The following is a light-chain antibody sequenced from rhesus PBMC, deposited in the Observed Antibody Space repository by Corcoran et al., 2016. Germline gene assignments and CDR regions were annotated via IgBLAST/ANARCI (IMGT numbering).Light chain of an antibody. CDR1: KSISSW. CDR2: KAS. J-gene: IGKJ2*01. V-gene: IGKV1-22*01. Sequence: DIQMTQSPSSLSASVGDTVTITCRASKSISSWLAWYQQKPGKAPKLLTYKASTLQSGFPSRFSGRGSGTDFTLTLSSLQSEDFATYSCQQYSSSPYSFGQGTKVEIK. CDR3: QQYSSSPYS.